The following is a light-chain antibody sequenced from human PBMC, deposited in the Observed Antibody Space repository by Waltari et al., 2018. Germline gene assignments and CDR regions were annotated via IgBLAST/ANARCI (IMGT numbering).Light chain of an antibody. CDR1: QSVSGY. Sequence: EIVLTQSPATLSLSLGERATLSCRASQSVSGYLVWYQQKPGQAPRLLIYDASNRATGIPARFSGSGSGTDFTLTISSLEAEDFAVYYCQQHTNWPPEVAFGGGTKVEIK. CDR2: DAS. V-gene: IGKV3-11*01. CDR3: QQHTNWPPEVA. J-gene: IGKJ4*01.